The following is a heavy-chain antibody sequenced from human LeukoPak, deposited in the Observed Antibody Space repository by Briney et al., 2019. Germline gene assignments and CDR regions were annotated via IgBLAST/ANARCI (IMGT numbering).Heavy chain of an antibody. J-gene: IGHJ6*03. CDR3: ARNADIYNYYMDV. CDR2: INPNSGGT. D-gene: IGHD2-8*01. V-gene: IGHV1-2*02. Sequence: GASVKVSCKASGYTFTGYYMHWVRQAPGQGLEWMGWINPNSGGTNYAQKFQGRVTMTRDTSISTAYMELSRLRSDDTAVYYCARNADIYNYYMDVWAKGTTVTVSS. CDR1: GYTFTGYY.